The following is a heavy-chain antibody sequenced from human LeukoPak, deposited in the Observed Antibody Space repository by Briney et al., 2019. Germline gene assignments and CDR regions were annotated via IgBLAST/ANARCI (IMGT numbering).Heavy chain of an antibody. D-gene: IGHD6-19*01. V-gene: IGHV3-30*02. CDR1: GFTFSSYG. J-gene: IGHJ3*02. CDR2: IRYDGSNK. Sequence: GGSLRLSCAASGFTFSSYGMHWVRQAPGKGLEWVAFIRYDGSNKYYADSAKGRFTISRDNSKNTLYLQMNSLRAEDTAVYYCAKIGSGWFDAFDIWGQGTMVTVSS. CDR3: AKIGSGWFDAFDI.